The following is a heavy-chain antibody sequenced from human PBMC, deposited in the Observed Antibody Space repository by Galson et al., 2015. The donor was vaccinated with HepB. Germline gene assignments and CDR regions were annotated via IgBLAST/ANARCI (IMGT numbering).Heavy chain of an antibody. Sequence: SLRLSCAASGFTFSSYGMHWVRQAPGKGLEWVAVIWYDGSNKYYADSVKGRFTISRDNSKNTLYLQMSSLRAEDTAVYYCAREPAGGYNYNYWYFDLWGRGTLVTVSS. J-gene: IGHJ2*01. V-gene: IGHV3-33*08. CDR3: AREPAGGYNYNYWYFDL. CDR2: IWYDGSNK. CDR1: GFTFSSYG. D-gene: IGHD5-24*01.